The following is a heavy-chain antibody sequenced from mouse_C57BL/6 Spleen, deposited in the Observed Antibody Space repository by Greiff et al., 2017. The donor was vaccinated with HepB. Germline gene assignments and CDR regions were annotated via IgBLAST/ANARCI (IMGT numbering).Heavy chain of an antibody. D-gene: IGHD3-3*01. CDR1: GFTFSSYA. CDR2: ISSGGDYI. CDR3: TRVDNGREGCSY. Sequence: EVKVVESGEGLVKPGGSLKLSCAASGFTFSSYAMSWVRQTPEKRLEWVAYISSGGDYIYYADTVKGRFTISRDNARNTLYLQMSSLKSEETAMYYCTRVDNGREGCSYWGQWTLCTVSA. V-gene: IGHV5-9-1*02. J-gene: IGHJ3*01.